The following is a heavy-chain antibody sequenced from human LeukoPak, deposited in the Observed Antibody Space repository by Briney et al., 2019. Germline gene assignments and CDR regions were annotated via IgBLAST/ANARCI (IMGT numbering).Heavy chain of an antibody. CDR3: QAFPYCSGGSCHTRSWFDP. D-gene: IGHD2-15*01. CDR2: ISSSGSTI. Sequence: QSGGSPRLSCAASGFAFSSYEMNWVRQAPGKGLEWVSYISSSGSTIYYADSVKGRFTISRDNAKNSLYLQMNSLRAEDTAVYYCQAFPYCSGGSCHTRSWFDPWGQGTLVTVSS. J-gene: IGHJ5*02. V-gene: IGHV3-48*03. CDR1: GFAFSSYE.